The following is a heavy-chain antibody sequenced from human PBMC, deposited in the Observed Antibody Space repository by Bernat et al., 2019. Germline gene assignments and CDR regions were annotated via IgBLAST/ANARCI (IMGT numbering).Heavy chain of an antibody. Sequence: QVQLVQSGAEVKKPGASVKVSCKTSGYNFTTYGISWVRQAPGQGLQWVGWISANSGYTTYAQKFQGRVTMTTDTPTTTAYMELRSLKYDGAAVYYCARGFSAGSRRSVYFQYWGQGALVSVSS. CDR2: ISANSGYT. D-gene: IGHD3-10*01. CDR1: GYNFTTYG. J-gene: IGHJ1*01. V-gene: IGHV1-18*01. CDR3: ARGFSAGSRRSVYFQY.